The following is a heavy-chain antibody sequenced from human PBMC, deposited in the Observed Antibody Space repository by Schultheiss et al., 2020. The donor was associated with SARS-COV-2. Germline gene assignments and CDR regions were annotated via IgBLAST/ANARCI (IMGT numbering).Heavy chain of an antibody. V-gene: IGHV3-23*01. J-gene: IGHJ4*02. Sequence: GGSLRLSCAASGFNIINSAMSWVRQAPGKGLEWVSAISGSGGSTYYADSVKGRFTISRDNSKDTLYLQMGSLRAEDMAVYYCAREGMIVVVNDYWGQGTLVTVSS. CDR3: AREGMIVVVNDY. CDR1: GFNIINSA. CDR2: ISGSGGST. D-gene: IGHD3-22*01.